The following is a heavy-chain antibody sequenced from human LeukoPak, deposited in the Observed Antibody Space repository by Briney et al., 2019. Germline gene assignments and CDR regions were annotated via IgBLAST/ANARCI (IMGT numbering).Heavy chain of an antibody. CDR1: GFTFNIYP. CDR2: TLYDGSST. CDR3: ARGNVAVARNLIDF. D-gene: IGHD6-19*01. J-gene: IGHJ4*02. Sequence: GGSLRLSCAASGFTFNIYPMHWVRQAPGEGPEWVAVTLYDGSSTDYADSVKGRFTMSRDNAKNTLYLQMNSLRPEDTGIYYCARGNVAVARNLIDFWGQGTLVTVSS. V-gene: IGHV3-30*04.